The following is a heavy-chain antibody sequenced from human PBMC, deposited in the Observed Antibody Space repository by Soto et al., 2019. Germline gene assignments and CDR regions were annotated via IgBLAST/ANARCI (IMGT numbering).Heavy chain of an antibody. J-gene: IGHJ6*02. CDR2: IYHSGGT. Sequence: PSETLSLTCAVSGGSISSGGYSWSWIRQPPGKGLEWIGYIYHSGGTYYNPSLKSRVTISVDRSKNQFSLKLSSVTAADTAVYYCARVSQRSAGGMDVWGQGTTVTVSS. CDR1: GGSISSGGYS. CDR3: ARVSQRSAGGMDV. V-gene: IGHV4-30-2*01. D-gene: IGHD3-3*02.